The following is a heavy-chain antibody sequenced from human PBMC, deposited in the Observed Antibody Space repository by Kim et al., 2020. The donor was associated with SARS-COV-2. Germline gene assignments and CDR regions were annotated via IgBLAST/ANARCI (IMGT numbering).Heavy chain of an antibody. D-gene: IGHD3-9*01. J-gene: IGHJ4*02. CDR1: GFTFSSYA. Sequence: GGSLRLSCAASGFTFSSYAMSWVRQAPGKGLEWVSAISGSGGSTYYADSVKGRFTISRDNSKNTLYLQMNSLRAEDTAIYYCASLGYFDWKIGDYWGQGTLVTVSS. CDR3: ASLGYFDWKIGDY. V-gene: IGHV3-23*01. CDR2: ISGSGGST.